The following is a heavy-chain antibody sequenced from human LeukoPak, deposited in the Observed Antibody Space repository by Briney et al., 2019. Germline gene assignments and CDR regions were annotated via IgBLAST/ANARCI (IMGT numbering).Heavy chain of an antibody. D-gene: IGHD3-22*01. CDR2: IYYSGST. J-gene: IGHJ4*02. CDR1: GGSISSSSYY. Sequence: SETLSLTCTVSGGSISSSSYYWGWIRQPPGKGLEWIGSIYYSGSTYYNPSLKSRVTMSVDTSKNQFSLKLSSVTAADTAVYYCAGEGSGYLDYWGQGTLVTVSS. CDR3: AGEGSGYLDY. V-gene: IGHV4-39*02.